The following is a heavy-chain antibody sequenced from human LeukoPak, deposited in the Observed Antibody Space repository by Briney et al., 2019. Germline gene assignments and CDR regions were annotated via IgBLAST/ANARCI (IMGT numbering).Heavy chain of an antibody. CDR3: ARYCSSTSCYATAFDI. CDR1: GGSISSSSYY. CDR2: IYYSGNT. V-gene: IGHV4-39*07. Sequence: SSETLSLTCTVSGGSISSSSYYWGWIRQPPGKGLEWIGNIYYSGNTYYNPSLKSRVTISVDTSKNQFSLKLSSVTAADTAVYYCARYCSSTSCYATAFDIWGQGTMVTVSS. J-gene: IGHJ3*02. D-gene: IGHD2-2*01.